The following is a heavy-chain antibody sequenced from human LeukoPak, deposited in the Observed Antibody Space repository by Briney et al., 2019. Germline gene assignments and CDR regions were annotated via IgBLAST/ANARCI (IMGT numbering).Heavy chain of an antibody. V-gene: IGHV4-59*01. J-gene: IGHJ3*02. D-gene: IGHD1-7*01. CDR2: IYYSGST. CDR1: GGSISSYY. Sequence: SETLSLTCTVSGGSISSYYWSWIRQPPGKGLEWIGYIYYSGSTNYNPSLKSRVTISVDTSKNQFSLKLSSVTAADTAVYYCARDLGNYATPAFDIRGQGTVVTVSS. CDR3: ARDLGNYATPAFDI.